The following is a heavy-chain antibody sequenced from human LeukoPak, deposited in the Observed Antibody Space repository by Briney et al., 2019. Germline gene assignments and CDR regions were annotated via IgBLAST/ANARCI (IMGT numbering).Heavy chain of an antibody. Sequence: SQTLSLTCTVSGGSISSSSYYWGWIRQPPGKGLEWIGSIYYSGSTYYNPSLKSRVTISVDTSKNQFSLKLSSVTAADTAVYYCARRRDYGDYFDYWGQGTLVTVSS. J-gene: IGHJ4*02. CDR1: GGSISSSSYY. V-gene: IGHV4-39*01. D-gene: IGHD4-17*01. CDR2: IYYSGST. CDR3: ARRRDYGDYFDY.